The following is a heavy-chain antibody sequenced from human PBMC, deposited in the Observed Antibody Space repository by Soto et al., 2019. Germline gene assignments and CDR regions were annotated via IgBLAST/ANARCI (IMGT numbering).Heavy chain of an antibody. CDR3: ARLAYSYGSDCWYFDL. Sequence: SETLSLTCTVSGGSISISSYYWGCVRQPPGKGLEWIGSIYYSGSTYYNPSLKSRVTISVDTSKNQFSLKLSSVTAADTAVYYCARLAYSYGSDCWYFDLWGRGTLVTVSS. D-gene: IGHD5-18*01. CDR1: GGSISISSYY. J-gene: IGHJ2*01. V-gene: IGHV4-39*01. CDR2: IYYSGST.